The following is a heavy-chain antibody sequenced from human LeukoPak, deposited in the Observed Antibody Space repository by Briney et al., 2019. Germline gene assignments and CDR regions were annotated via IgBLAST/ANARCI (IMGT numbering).Heavy chain of an antibody. J-gene: IGHJ5*02. CDR1: GGSFSGYY. Sequence: SETLSLTCAVYGGSFSGYYWSWIRQPPGKGLEWIGEINHSGSTNYNPSLKSRVTISVDTSKNQFSLKLSSVTAADTAVYYCARGGLRFPLGKEKFDPWGQGTLVTVSS. CDR3: ARGGLRFPLGKEKFDP. V-gene: IGHV4-34*01. D-gene: IGHD3-3*01. CDR2: INHSGST.